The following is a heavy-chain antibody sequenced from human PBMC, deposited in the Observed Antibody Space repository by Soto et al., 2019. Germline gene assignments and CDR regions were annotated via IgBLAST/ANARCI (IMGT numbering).Heavy chain of an antibody. CDR1: GGSISSYY. CDR2: IYYSGST. V-gene: IGHV4-59*01. Sequence: QVQLQESGPGLVKPSETLSLTCTVSGGSISSYYWSWIRQPPGKGLEWIGYIYYSGSTNYNPSLKSRVTISVDTSKNQFSLKLSSVTAADTAVDYCARSFEGDAFDIWGQGTMVTVSS. CDR3: ARSFEGDAFDI. J-gene: IGHJ3*02.